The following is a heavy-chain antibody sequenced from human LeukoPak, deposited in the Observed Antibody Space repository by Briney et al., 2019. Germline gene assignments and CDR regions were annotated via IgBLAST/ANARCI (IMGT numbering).Heavy chain of an antibody. D-gene: IGHD4-17*01. CDR3: ARDNTAFYGAFDI. V-gene: IGHV3-21*01. J-gene: IGHJ3*02. CDR1: GFTFSSYG. Sequence: GGSLRLSCAASGFTFSSYGMSWVRQAPGKGLEWVSSITSSSSYIYYADSVKGRFTISRDNAKKSLYLQMNSLRAEDTAVYYCARDNTAFYGAFDIWGQGTMVTVSS. CDR2: ITSSSSYI.